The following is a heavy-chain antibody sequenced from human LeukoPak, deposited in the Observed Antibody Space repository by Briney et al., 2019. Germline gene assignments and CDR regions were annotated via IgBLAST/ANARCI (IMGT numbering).Heavy chain of an antibody. D-gene: IGHD3-10*01. CDR3: ARGDRADY. CDR2: ISDNGVTR. J-gene: IGHJ4*02. CDR1: GFTFSSYV. Sequence: GGSLRLSCAASGFTFSSYVMNWVRQAPGKGLEWVSSISDNGVTRHYADSVKGRFTISRDNSKSTLYLQMNSLRAEDTAVYYCARGDRADYWGQGTLVTVSS. V-gene: IGHV3-23*01.